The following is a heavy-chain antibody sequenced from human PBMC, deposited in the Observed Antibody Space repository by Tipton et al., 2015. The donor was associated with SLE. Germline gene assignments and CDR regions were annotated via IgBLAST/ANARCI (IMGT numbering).Heavy chain of an antibody. J-gene: IGHJ4*02. V-gene: IGHV4-38-2*01. CDR2: IYYSGST. D-gene: IGHD3-16*01. Sequence: TLSLTCAVSGYSVSNNYYWGWIRQPPGKGLEWIGTIYYSGSTYYNPSLKSRVTISVDTSKNQFSLKVTSVTAADTAVYYCATYEAGVGGRSYWGQGTLVTVSS. CDR1: GYSVSNNYY. CDR3: ATYEAGVGGRSY.